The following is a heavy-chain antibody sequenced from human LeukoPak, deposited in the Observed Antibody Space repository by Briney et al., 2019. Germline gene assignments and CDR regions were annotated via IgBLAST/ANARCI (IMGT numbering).Heavy chain of an antibody. CDR1: GGSISSGGYY. J-gene: IGHJ4*02. CDR2: IYYTGRT. CDR3: ASAPLGNSFGYMAY. Sequence: SETLSLTCTVSGGSISSGGYYWNWIRQHPTEGLEWIGHIYYTGRTTYNPSVKSRVTTSADTSKNQFSLMLNSVTAADTAVYFCASAPLGNSFGYMAYWGQGALVTVSS. D-gene: IGHD5-18*01. V-gene: IGHV4-31*03.